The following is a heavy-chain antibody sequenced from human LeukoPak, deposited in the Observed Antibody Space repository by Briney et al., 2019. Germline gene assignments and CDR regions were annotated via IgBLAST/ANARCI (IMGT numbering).Heavy chain of an antibody. Sequence: SETLSLTCTVSGGSISSFYWSWIRQPPGKGLEWIGCIYYRGSTNYNPSLKSRVTISLDTSKNQFSLKLSSVTAADTAVYYCARTYDYVWGSYPPLFDYWGQGTLVTVSS. V-gene: IGHV4-59*01. D-gene: IGHD3-16*01. CDR2: IYYRGST. CDR3: ARTYDYVWGSYPPLFDY. CDR1: GGSISSFY. J-gene: IGHJ4*02.